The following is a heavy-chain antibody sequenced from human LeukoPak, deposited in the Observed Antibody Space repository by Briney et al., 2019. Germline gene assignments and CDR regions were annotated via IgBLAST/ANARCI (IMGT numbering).Heavy chain of an antibody. CDR2: ISSSSRII. CDR3: ARHSGISMALLFFDY. D-gene: IGHD1-14*01. Sequence: GGSLRLSCAASGFTFSTYSMNWVRQAPGKGLEWVSYISSSSRIIYYADSVKGRFSISRDNAKNSLYLQMDSLRDEDTAAYYCARHSGISMALLFFDYWGQGTLVAVSS. CDR1: GFTFSTYS. V-gene: IGHV3-48*02. J-gene: IGHJ4*02.